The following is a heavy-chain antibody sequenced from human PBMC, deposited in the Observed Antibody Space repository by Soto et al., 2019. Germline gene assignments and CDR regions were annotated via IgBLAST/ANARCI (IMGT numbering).Heavy chain of an antibody. Sequence: SETLSVTCPVSSGSINTFYWSWVRQPAGKGLECIGRILSSGSTSINPSLESRVAMSVDTSKNHFSLNLSSVTAADMAVYYCAREGSYSAYNFAHGIQLWSFDFWGQGALVTVS. D-gene: IGHD5-12*01. J-gene: IGHJ4*02. V-gene: IGHV4-4*07. CDR2: ILSSGST. CDR1: SGSINTFY. CDR3: AREGSYSAYNFAHGIQLWSFDF.